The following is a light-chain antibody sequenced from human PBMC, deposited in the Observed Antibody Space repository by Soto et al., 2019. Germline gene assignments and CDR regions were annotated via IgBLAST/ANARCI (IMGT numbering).Light chain of an antibody. J-gene: IGLJ2*01. CDR1: SSNIGAGYD. CDR3: QSYDSSLNVV. V-gene: IGLV1-40*01. Sequence: QSVLTQPPSVSGAPGQRVTISCTGSSSNIGAGYDVHWYQQLPGTAPKLLIYGNSNRPAWVPDRFSGSKSGTSASLAITGLQAEDAADYYCQSYDSSLNVVFGGGTKLTVL. CDR2: GNS.